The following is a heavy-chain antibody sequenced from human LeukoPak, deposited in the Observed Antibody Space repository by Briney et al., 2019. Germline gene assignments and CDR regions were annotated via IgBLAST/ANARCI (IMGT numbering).Heavy chain of an antibody. V-gene: IGHV4-39*01. D-gene: IGHD3-22*01. J-gene: IGHJ4*02. CDR3: ARLLKSYDSSGYYSGGYYFDY. CDR1: GGSITSSRYY. CDR2: IYYTGST. Sequence: SETLSLTCTVSGGSITSSRYYWGRIRQPPGTGLGCIGSIYYTGSTYHNPSLKSRVTISVDTSKNQFSLKLSSVTAADTAVYYCARLLKSYDSSGYYSGGYYFDYWGQGTLVTVSS.